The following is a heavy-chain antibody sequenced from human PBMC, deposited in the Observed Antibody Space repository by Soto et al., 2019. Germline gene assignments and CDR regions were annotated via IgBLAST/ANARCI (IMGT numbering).Heavy chain of an antibody. CDR3: ARDRNIAALDY. CDR1: GFTFSSYA. V-gene: IGHV3-30-3*01. D-gene: IGHD6-13*01. J-gene: IGHJ4*02. Sequence: ESGGGVVQPGRSLRLSCAASGFTFSSYAMHWVRQAPGKGLEWVAVISYDGSNKYYADSVKGRFTISRDNSKNTLYLQMNSLRAEDTAVYYCARDRNIAALDYWGQGPLVTVSS. CDR2: ISYDGSNK.